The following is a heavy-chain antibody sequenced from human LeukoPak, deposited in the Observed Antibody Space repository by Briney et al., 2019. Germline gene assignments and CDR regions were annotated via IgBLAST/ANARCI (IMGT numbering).Heavy chain of an antibody. Sequence: SETLSLTCTVSDDSITIYYWSWIRQPPGKGLEWIGYIDHTGITNYNPSLNSRVTISRDTSKNHFSLELSSATAADTAVYYCARVAMVRGVIILAPYYYYYMDVWGKGTTVTVSS. CDR3: ARVAMVRGVIILAPYYYYYMDV. CDR2: IDHTGIT. D-gene: IGHD3-10*01. J-gene: IGHJ6*03. CDR1: DDSITIYY. V-gene: IGHV4-59*01.